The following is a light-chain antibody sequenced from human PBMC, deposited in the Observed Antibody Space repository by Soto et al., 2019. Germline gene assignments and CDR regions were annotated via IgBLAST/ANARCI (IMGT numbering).Light chain of an antibody. CDR3: QQYGTSPRT. CDR2: GAS. J-gene: IGKJ1*01. CDR1: QSVSSS. Sequence: EIVLMQSPGTLSLSPGERATLSCRASQSVSSSLAWYPQKLGQAPRLLIYGASSRATDISDRFSGSGSGTDFTLTISRLEPEDFAMYYCQQYGTSPRTFGQGTKV. V-gene: IGKV3-20*01.